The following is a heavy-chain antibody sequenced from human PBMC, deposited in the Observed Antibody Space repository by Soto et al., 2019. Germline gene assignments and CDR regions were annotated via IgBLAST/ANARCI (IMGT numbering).Heavy chain of an antibody. CDR3: ARSGLNYDYIWGSYRPDAFDI. J-gene: IGHJ3*02. V-gene: IGHV1-18*01. D-gene: IGHD3-16*02. CDR1: GYTFTSYG. Sequence: ASVKVSCKASGYTFTSYGISWVRQAPGQGLEWMGWISAYNGNTNYAQKLQGRVTMTTDTSTSTAYMELRSLRSDDTAVYYCARSGLNYDYIWGSYRPDAFDIWGQGTMVTVSS. CDR2: ISAYNGNT.